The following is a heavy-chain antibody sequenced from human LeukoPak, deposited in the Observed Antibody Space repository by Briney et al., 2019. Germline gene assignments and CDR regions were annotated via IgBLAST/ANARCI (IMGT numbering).Heavy chain of an antibody. D-gene: IGHD2-2*01. CDR2: IIPIFGTA. J-gene: IGHJ6*04. CDR1: GGTFSSYA. Sequence: SVKVSCKASGGTFSSYAISWVRQAPGQGLEWMGGIIPIFGTANYAQKFQGRVTITADESTSAAYMELSSLRSEDTAVYYCARALGYCSSTSCYSYYYYYGMDVWGKGTTVTVSS. CDR3: ARALGYCSSTSCYSYYYYYGMDV. V-gene: IGHV1-69*13.